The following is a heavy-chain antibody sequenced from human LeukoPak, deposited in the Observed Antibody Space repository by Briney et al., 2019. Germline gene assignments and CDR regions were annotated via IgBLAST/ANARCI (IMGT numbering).Heavy chain of an antibody. CDR1: GFTFSRYS. CDR3: ARVGDYGDYIYYYYYGMDV. J-gene: IGHJ6*02. D-gene: IGHD4-17*01. Sequence: GGSLRLSCAASGFTFSRYSMNWVRQAPGKGLEWVSYITSSSSSKYYADSVKGRFTISRDNAKNSLYLQMNSLRADDTAVYYCARVGDYGDYIYYYYYGMDVWGQGTTVTVSS. CDR2: ITSSSSSK. V-gene: IGHV3-48*04.